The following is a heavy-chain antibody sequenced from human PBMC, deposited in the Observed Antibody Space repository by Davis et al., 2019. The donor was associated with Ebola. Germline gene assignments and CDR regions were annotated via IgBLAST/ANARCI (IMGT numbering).Heavy chain of an antibody. D-gene: IGHD1-20*01. CDR3: ATLRKTITGMDDAFDI. V-gene: IGHV5-10-1*01. Sequence: GESLKISCKASGYSFTSNWISWVRQMPGKGLEWMGRVDPRDSYANYSPSFQGHVTISTDKSINTAFLQWSSLKASDTAMYYCATLRKTITGMDDAFDIWGQGTMVTVSS. CDR2: VDPRDSYA. J-gene: IGHJ3*02. CDR1: GYSFTSNW.